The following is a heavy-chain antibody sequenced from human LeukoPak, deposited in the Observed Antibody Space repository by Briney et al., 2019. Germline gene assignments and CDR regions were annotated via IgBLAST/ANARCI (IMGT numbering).Heavy chain of an antibody. Sequence: GGSLRLSCAASGFTFSSYYMHWVRQAPGKGLVWVSRINSDGSTTSYADSVKVRFTISRDNATNTLYLQMNSLRAEDTAVYYCARGNYYGMDVWGQGTTVTVSS. V-gene: IGHV3-74*01. J-gene: IGHJ6*02. CDR2: INSDGSTT. CDR3: ARGNYYGMDV. CDR1: GFTFSSYY.